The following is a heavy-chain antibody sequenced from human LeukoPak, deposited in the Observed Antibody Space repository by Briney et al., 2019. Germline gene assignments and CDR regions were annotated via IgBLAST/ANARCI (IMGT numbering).Heavy chain of an antibody. CDR2: ISVDKGDS. V-gene: IGHV1-18*01. CDR3: ARAPGPIYQHDAFDI. Sequence: ASVRVSCKASGYNFRAVDIGWVRQAPGQGLEWLGWISVDKGDSIYAESVQGRVTMTTDTSTSTAYLEVRDLKSDDTAVYFCARAPGPIYQHDAFDIWGQGTMVTVSS. D-gene: IGHD3-3*01. CDR1: GYNFRAVD. J-gene: IGHJ3*02.